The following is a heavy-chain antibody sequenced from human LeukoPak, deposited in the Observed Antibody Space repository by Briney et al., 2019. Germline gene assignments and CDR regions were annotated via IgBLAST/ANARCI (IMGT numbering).Heavy chain of an antibody. D-gene: IGHD2-2*01. CDR1: GGSISSYY. CDR3: ARLHYCSSTSCSPPVYYYYMDV. J-gene: IGHJ6*03. V-gene: IGHV4-4*07. Sequence: SETLSLTCTVSGGSISSYYWSWIRQPAGKGLEWIGRIYTSGSTNYNPSLKSRVAMSVDTSKNQFSLKLSSVTAADTAVYYCARLHYCSSTSCSPPVYYYYMDVWGKGTTVTISS. CDR2: IYTSGST.